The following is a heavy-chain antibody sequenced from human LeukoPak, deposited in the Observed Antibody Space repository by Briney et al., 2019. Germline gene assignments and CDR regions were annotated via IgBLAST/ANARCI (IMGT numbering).Heavy chain of an antibody. CDR1: GYTFTRNY. D-gene: IGHD3-16*01. CDR3: ATEYVRTHYFDW. Sequence: GASVKVSCKASGYTFTRNYMHWVRQAPGQGLEWMGVINPSGGSTTCAQKFQGRVTMTRDTSTSTVYMDLSSLRSDDTAVYYCATEYVRTHYFDWWGQGTLVTVSS. J-gene: IGHJ4*02. CDR2: INPSGGST. V-gene: IGHV1-46*01.